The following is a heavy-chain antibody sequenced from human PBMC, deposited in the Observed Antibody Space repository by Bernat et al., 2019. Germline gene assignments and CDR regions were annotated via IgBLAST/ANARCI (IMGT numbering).Heavy chain of an antibody. Sequence: EVQLLESGGGLVQPGGSLRLSCAASGFTFRNYAMSWVRQAPGKGLEWVSVISDRGDNTYYTDSVKGRFTISRDNSKNPLYLQMKSLRDEDTALYYCAKYYFERSAYRRFDYWGQGTLVTVSS. CDR1: GFTFRNYA. CDR2: ISDRGDNT. V-gene: IGHV3-23*01. D-gene: IGHD3-22*01. CDR3: AKYYFERSAYRRFDY. J-gene: IGHJ4*02.